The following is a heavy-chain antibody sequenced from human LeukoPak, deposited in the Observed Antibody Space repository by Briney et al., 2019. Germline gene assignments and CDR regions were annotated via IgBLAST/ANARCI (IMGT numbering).Heavy chain of an antibody. CDR2: INHSGST. Sequence: PSGTLSLTCAVYGGSFSGYYWSWIRQPPGKGLEWIGEINHSGSTNYNPSLKSRVTISVDTSKNQFSLKLSSVTAEDTAVYYCARRSVEYSYDSSGYSPVYYFDYWGQGTLVTVSS. CDR1: GGSFSGYY. V-gene: IGHV4-34*01. CDR3: ARRSVEYSYDSSGYSPVYYFDY. J-gene: IGHJ4*02. D-gene: IGHD3-22*01.